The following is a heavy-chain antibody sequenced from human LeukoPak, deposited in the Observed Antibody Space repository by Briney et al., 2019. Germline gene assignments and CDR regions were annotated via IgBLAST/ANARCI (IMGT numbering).Heavy chain of an antibody. CDR1: GFTFSDYY. CDR2: ISSSGSTI. CDR3: ARDYTARSTSYYYYGMDV. Sequence: PGGSLRLSCAASGFTFSDYYMSWIRQAPGKGLEWVSYISSSGSTIYYADLVKGRFTIFRDNAKNSLYLQMNSLRAEDTAVYYCARDYTARSTSYYYYGMDVWGQGTTVTVSS. D-gene: IGHD2-2*01. V-gene: IGHV3-11*01. J-gene: IGHJ6*02.